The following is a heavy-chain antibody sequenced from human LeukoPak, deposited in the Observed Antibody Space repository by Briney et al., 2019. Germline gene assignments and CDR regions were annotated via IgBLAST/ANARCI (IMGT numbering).Heavy chain of an antibody. D-gene: IGHD3-22*01. CDR2: IYYSGST. Sequence: KPSETLSLTCTVSGGSISSSSYYWGWIRQPPGKGLEWIGSIYYSGSTYYNPSLKSRVTISVDTSKNQFSLKLSSVTAADTAVYYCARLPIQTPYYYDSSPHDAFDIWGQGTMVTVSS. J-gene: IGHJ3*02. CDR3: ARLPIQTPYYYDSSPHDAFDI. V-gene: IGHV4-39*07. CDR1: GGSISSSSYY.